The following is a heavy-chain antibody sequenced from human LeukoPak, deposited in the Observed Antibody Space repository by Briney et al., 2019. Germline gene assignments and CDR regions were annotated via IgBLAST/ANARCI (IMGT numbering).Heavy chain of an antibody. Sequence: SETLSLTCTVSGASITGYYWSWIRQPPGKGPEWIGYIYTSGTTNYNPSLKSRVTMSVDTSKNQFSLELSSVTAADTAVYSCARNAISYSNHYYYYMDVWGKGTTVTVSS. CDR2: IYTSGTT. CDR1: GASITGYY. V-gene: IGHV4-4*09. J-gene: IGHJ6*03. CDR3: ARNAISYSNHYYYYMDV. D-gene: IGHD4-11*01.